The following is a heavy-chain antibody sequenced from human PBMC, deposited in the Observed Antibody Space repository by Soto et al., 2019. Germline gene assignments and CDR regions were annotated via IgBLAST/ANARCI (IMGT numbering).Heavy chain of an antibody. CDR2: IHHSGST. V-gene: IGHV4-4*02. D-gene: IGHD3-10*02. CDR3: ARYVGGMDV. CDR1: GGSISSSNW. J-gene: IGHJ6*02. Sequence: QVQLQESGPGLVKPSGTLSLTCAVSGGSISSSNWWSWVRQPPGKGLEWSGEIHHSGSTNYNPSLNSRGTLSVDKSKNQFSRELSSVIAADGAVSYCARYVGGMDVWGRGTTVTVSS.